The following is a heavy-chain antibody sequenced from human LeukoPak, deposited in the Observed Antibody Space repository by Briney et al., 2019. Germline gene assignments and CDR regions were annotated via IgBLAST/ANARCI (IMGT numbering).Heavy chain of an antibody. Sequence: PSETLSLTCAVYGGSFSGYYWSWIRQPPGKGLEWIGEINHSGSTNYNPSLKSRVTISVDTSKNQFSLKLSSVTAADTAVYYCARDTGTTSKDAFDIWGQGTMVTVSS. J-gene: IGHJ3*02. CDR1: GGSFSGYY. CDR2: INHSGST. D-gene: IGHD1-14*01. V-gene: IGHV4-34*01. CDR3: ARDTGTTSKDAFDI.